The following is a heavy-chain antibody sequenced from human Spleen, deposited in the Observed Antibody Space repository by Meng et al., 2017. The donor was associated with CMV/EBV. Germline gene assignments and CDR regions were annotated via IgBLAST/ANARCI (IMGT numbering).Heavy chain of an antibody. J-gene: IGHJ4*02. CDR2: IYYSGST. V-gene: IGHV4-61*01. D-gene: IGHD1-26*01. CDR3: ARVSVGATHFDY. Sequence: SETLSLTCTVFGYSISSGYSWGWIRQPPGKGLEWIGYIYYSGSTNYNPSLKSRVTISVDTSKNQFSLKLSSVTAADTAVYYCARVSVGATHFDYWGQGTLVTVSS. CDR1: GYSISSGYS.